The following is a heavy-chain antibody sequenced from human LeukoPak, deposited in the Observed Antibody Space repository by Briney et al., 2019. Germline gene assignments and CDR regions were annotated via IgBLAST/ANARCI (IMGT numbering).Heavy chain of an antibody. J-gene: IGHJ4*02. V-gene: IGHV4-30-4*01. CDR1: GGSISSDDYY. D-gene: IGHD2-15*01. Sequence: SQTLSLTCTVSGGSISSDDYYWSWIRQPPGKGLEWIGYIYYSGSTYYDPSLKSRVTISVDTSKNQFSLKLSSVTAPDTAVYYCARDQGVVGIDYWGQGTLVTVSS. CDR2: IYYSGST. CDR3: ARDQGVVGIDY.